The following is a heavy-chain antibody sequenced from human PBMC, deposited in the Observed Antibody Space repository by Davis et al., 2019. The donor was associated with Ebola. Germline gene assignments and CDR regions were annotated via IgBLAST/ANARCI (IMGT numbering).Heavy chain of an antibody. Sequence: SVKVSCKASGGIFDNYVISWVRQAPGQGLEWMGGTITLLDTTNYAQKFQGRATITADRSTSTFYMEMSSLTSDDTAVYNCTGGGSYYVLDYWGQGTLVTVSS. CDR3: TGGGSYYVLDY. J-gene: IGHJ4*02. CDR1: GGIFDNYV. V-gene: IGHV1-69*10. CDR2: TITLLDTT. D-gene: IGHD3-10*01.